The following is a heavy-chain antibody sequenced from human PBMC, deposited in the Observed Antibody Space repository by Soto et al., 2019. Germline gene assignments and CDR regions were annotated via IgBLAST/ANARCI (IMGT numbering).Heavy chain of an antibody. CDR2: ISGSGGST. V-gene: IGHV3-23*01. D-gene: IGHD3-10*01. J-gene: IGHJ4*02. CDR3: AKDRAPVVLRGEDY. CDR1: GFTFSSYA. Sequence: PGGSPRLSCAASGFTFSSYAMNWVRQAPGKGLEWVSAISGSGGSTYYADSVKGRFTISRDNSKNTLYLQMNSLRAEDTAVYYCAKDRAPVVLRGEDYWGQGTLVTVSS.